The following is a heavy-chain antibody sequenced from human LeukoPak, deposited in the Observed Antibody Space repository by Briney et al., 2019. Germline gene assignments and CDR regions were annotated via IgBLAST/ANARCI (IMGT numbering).Heavy chain of an antibody. V-gene: IGHV3-74*01. CDR3: ARYGTDPFDI. J-gene: IGHJ3*02. D-gene: IGHD4-17*01. CDR1: GFTFSRYW. CDR2: INNDGSNT. Sequence: GGSLRLTCAASGFTFSRYWMHWVRQAPGKGLVWVSRINNDGSNTYYADSVKGRFTISRDNAKNTLYLQMDGLRAEDTALYYCARYGTDPFDIWGQGTLVTVSS.